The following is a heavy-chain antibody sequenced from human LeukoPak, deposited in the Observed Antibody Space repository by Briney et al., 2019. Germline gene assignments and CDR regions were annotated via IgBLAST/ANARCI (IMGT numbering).Heavy chain of an antibody. V-gene: IGHV4-34*01. Sequence: KSSETLSLTCAVYGGSFSGYYWSWIRQPPGKGLEWIGEINHSGSTNYNPSLKSRVTISVDTSKNQFSLKLSSVTAADTAVYYCARQFRRGYRKYYFDYWGQGTLVTVSS. CDR3: ARQFRRGYRKYYFDY. D-gene: IGHD5-12*01. CDR1: GGSFSGYY. CDR2: INHSGST. J-gene: IGHJ4*02.